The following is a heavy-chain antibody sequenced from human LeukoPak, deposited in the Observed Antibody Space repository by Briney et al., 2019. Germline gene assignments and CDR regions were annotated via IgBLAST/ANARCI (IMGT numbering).Heavy chain of an antibody. CDR3: ASQGSGYYQY. V-gene: IGHV3-11*03. CDR2: ISSSSSYT. CDR1: GFTFTDYY. D-gene: IGHD3-22*01. J-gene: IGHJ4*02. Sequence: GGSLRLSSAPSGFTFTDYYMSWIRQAPGEGLEWVSYISSSSSYTNYAVSVKGRFTISRDNAKNSLYLQMNSLRAEDTAVYYCASQGSGYYQYWGQGTLVTVSS.